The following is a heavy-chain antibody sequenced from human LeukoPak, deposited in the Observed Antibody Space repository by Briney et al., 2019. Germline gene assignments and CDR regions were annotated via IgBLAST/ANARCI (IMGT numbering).Heavy chain of an antibody. D-gene: IGHD6-19*01. CDR3: ARGRRSSGFIDY. J-gene: IGHJ4*02. V-gene: IGHV4-34*01. Sequence: NPSETLSLTCAVYGVSFSGYYWSWLRQPPGKGLEWIGEINHSGSTNYNPSLKSRVTISVDTSKNQFSLKLSSVTAADTAVYYCARGRRSSGFIDYWGQGTLVTVSS. CDR1: GVSFSGYY. CDR2: INHSGST.